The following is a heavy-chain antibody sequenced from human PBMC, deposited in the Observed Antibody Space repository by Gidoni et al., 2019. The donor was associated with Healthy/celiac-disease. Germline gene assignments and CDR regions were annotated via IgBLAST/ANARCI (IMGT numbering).Heavy chain of an antibody. CDR3: ARGITIFGVVDY. CDR2: IGTAGNT. J-gene: IGHJ4*02. Sequence: EVQLVESGGGLVQPGGSLRLSCAASGFTFSSYDMHWVRPATGKGLEWVSAIGTAGNTYYPGSVKGRFTISRENAKNSLYLQMNSLRAGDTAVYYCARGITIFGVVDYWGQGTLVTVSS. D-gene: IGHD3-3*01. V-gene: IGHV3-13*01. CDR1: GFTFSSYD.